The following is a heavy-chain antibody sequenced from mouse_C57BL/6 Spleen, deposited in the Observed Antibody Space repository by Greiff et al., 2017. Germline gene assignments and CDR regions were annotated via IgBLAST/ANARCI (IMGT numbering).Heavy chain of an antibody. CDR3: ARGDLGSSPFDY. J-gene: IGHJ2*01. Sequence: EVMLVESGGGLVKPGGSLTLSCAASGFTFSDYGMHWVRQAPEKGLEWVAYISSGSSTIYYADTVKGRFTISRDNAKNTLFLKMTSLRSEDTAMYYCARGDLGSSPFDYWGQGTTLTVSS. D-gene: IGHD1-1*01. CDR1: GFTFSDYG. CDR2: ISSGSSTI. V-gene: IGHV5-17*01.